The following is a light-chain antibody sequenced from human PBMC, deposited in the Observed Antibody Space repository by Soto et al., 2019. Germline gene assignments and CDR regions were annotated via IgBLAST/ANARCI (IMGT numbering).Light chain of an antibody. Sequence: QSVLTQPPSASGTPGQRVTISCSGSSSNIGSSTVNWYQQLPGTAPKHLIYSNNQRPSGVPDRVSGSKSGTSASLAISGLQSEDEADYYCSTWDDSLNGPVFGGGTKLTVL. CDR2: SNN. J-gene: IGLJ2*01. CDR1: SSNIGSST. V-gene: IGLV1-44*01. CDR3: STWDDSLNGPV.